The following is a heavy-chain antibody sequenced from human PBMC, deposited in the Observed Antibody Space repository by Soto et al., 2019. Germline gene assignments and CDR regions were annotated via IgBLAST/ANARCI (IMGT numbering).Heavy chain of an antibody. D-gene: IGHD3-22*01. CDR3: AKNLQDSSARDYYYGMDV. Sequence: GGSLTLSSTPFGCSFICYAMSWISQAPGKGLEWVSAISGSGGSTYYADSVKGRFTISRDNSKNTLYLQMNSLRAEDTAVYYCAKNLQDSSARDYYYGMDVWGQGT. V-gene: IGHV3-23*01. CDR2: ISGSGGST. CDR1: GCSFICYA. J-gene: IGHJ6*02.